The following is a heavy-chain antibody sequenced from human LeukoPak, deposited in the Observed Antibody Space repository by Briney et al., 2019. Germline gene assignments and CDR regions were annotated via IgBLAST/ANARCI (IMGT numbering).Heavy chain of an antibody. J-gene: IGHJ4*02. CDR3: ANMGYSSSWYKDFDY. V-gene: IGHV3-23*01. CDR1: GFTFSSYA. CDR2: ISGSGGST. D-gene: IGHD6-13*01. Sequence: SGVSLRLSCAASGFTFSSYAMSWVRQAPGKGLEWVSAISGSGGSTYYADSVKGRFTISRDNSKNTLYLQMNSLRAEDTAVYYCANMGYSSSWYKDFDYWGQGTLVTVSS.